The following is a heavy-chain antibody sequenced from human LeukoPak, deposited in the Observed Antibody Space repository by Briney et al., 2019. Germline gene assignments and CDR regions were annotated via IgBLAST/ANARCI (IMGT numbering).Heavy chain of an antibody. CDR1: GFAFTSSA. Sequence: GGSLRLSCAASGFAFTSSAVSWVRQAPGKGLEWVSYISSSGSTIYYADSVKGRFTISRDNAKNSLYLQMNSLRAEDTAVYYCARAPAYSGSAFDYWGQGTLVTVSS. CDR3: ARAPAYSGSAFDY. D-gene: IGHD6-19*01. V-gene: IGHV3-48*04. CDR2: ISSSGSTI. J-gene: IGHJ4*02.